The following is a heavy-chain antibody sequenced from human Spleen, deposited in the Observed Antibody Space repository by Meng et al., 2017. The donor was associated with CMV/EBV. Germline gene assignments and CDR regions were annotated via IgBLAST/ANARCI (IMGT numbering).Heavy chain of an antibody. J-gene: IGHJ4*02. D-gene: IGHD3-10*01. CDR1: GYSFTSYW. CDR2: IYPGDSDT. Sequence: GGSLRLSRKGSGYSFTSYWIGWVRQMPGKGLEWMGIIYPGDSDTRYSPSFQGQVTISADKSISTAYLQWSSLKASDTAMYYCARRNYYGSGSYDTALGYWGQGTLVTVSS. CDR3: ARRNYYGSGSYDTALGY. V-gene: IGHV5-51*01.